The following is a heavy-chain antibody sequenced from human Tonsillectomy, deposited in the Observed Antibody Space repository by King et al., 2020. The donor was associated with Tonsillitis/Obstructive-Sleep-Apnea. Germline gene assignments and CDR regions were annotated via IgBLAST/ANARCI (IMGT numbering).Heavy chain of an antibody. CDR1: GVTFSSYA. V-gene: IGHV3-23*04. CDR3: ARDQAVTSSPGMDV. D-gene: IGHD4-17*01. J-gene: IGHJ6*04. Sequence: VQLVESGGGLVQPGGSLRLSCAAAGVTFSSYAIRWVRQSPGKGLEWVSGISGSGGSTYYAYSGKGRFTISRDNSKNTLYLQMNSLRAEDTAVYYCARDQAVTSSPGMDVWGKGTTVTVSS. CDR2: ISGSGGST.